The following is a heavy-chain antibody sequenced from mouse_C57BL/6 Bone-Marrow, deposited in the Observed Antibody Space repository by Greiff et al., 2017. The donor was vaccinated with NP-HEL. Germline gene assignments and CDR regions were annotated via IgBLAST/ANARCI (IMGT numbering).Heavy chain of an antibody. CDR1: GFTFSSYA. CDR2: ISDGGSYT. V-gene: IGHV5-4*03. CDR3: AEIGGYYYGRGYFDV. D-gene: IGHD1-1*01. J-gene: IGHJ1*03. Sequence: DVKLVESGGGLVKPGGSLKLSCAASGFTFSSYAMSWVRQTPEKRLEWVATISDGGSYTSYPNNVKGRFTISRDNAKNNPYLQMSQLKSEDTAMYYCAEIGGYYYGRGYFDVWGTGTTVTVSS.